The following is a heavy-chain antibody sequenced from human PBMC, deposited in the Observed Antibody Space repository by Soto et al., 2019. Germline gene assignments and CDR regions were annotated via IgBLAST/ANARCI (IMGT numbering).Heavy chain of an antibody. Sequence: ATGKGLEWVAVILYDGSNEHYADSVKGRFTISRDNSKNTLYLEMNSLRAEDTAMYYCARRGRNNSRLYYVDSGVQVTLVSVS. V-gene: IGHV3-30*03. D-gene: IGHD3-10*02. CDR2: ILYDGSNE. CDR3: ARRGRNNSRLYYVDS. J-gene: IGHJ4*02.